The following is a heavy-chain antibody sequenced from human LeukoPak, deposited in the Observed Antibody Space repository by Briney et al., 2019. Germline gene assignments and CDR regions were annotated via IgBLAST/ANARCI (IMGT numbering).Heavy chain of an antibody. V-gene: IGHV4-4*07. D-gene: IGHD3-10*01. J-gene: IGHJ6*03. CDR2: IYTSGST. CDR1: GGSISSYY. CDR3: ARAVLGEADYYYYYYYMDV. Sequence: SETLSLTCTVSGGSISSYYWSWIRQPAGKGLEWIGRIYTSGSTNYNPSLKSRVTMSVDTSKNQFSLKLSSVTAADTAVYYCARAVLGEADYYYYYYYMDVWGKGTTVTISS.